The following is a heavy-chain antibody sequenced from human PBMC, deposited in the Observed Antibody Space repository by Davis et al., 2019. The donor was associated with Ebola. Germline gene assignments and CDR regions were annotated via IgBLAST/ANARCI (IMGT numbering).Heavy chain of an antibody. CDR3: AKGQKRHTLPIVTMHHYYSGMDV. Sequence: SETLSLTCAVSGGSISSSNWWTWVRQPPGKGLEWIGEIYHSGTRNSNPSLKSRVTISVDTSKNQFSLKLSSVTAADTAVYYCAKGQKRHTLPIVTMHHYYSGMDVWGQGTAVTVSS. D-gene: IGHD4/OR15-4a*01. V-gene: IGHV4-4*02. J-gene: IGHJ6*02. CDR1: GGSISSSNW. CDR2: IYHSGTR.